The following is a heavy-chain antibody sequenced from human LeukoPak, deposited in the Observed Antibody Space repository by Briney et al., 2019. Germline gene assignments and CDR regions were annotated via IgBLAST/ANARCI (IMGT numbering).Heavy chain of an antibody. CDR3: AKDLTGTFDY. J-gene: IGHJ4*02. V-gene: IGHV3-23*01. Sequence: GGSLRLSCAASGFTFNNYAMSWVRQAPGKGLEWVSAISGSGGSTYYADSVKGRFTISRDNSKNTLYLQMNSLRAEDTAVYYCAKDLTGTFDYWGQGTLVTVSS. CDR2: ISGSGGST. D-gene: IGHD1-1*01. CDR1: GFTFNNYA.